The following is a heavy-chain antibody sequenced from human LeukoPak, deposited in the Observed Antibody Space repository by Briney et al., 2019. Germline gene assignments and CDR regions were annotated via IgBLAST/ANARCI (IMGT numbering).Heavy chain of an antibody. J-gene: IGHJ6*02. Sequence: GGTLRLSCAASGFTFSSYWMSWVPEAPGKGLEWVANIKQDGREKYYADSVKGGFTISRDNAKNSLYLQMNSLRAEDTAVYYCARDRRRSYYYYGMDVWGQGTTVTVSS. CDR2: IKQDGREK. CDR3: ARDRRRSYYYYGMDV. D-gene: IGHD6-6*01. V-gene: IGHV3-7*01. CDR1: GFTFSSYW.